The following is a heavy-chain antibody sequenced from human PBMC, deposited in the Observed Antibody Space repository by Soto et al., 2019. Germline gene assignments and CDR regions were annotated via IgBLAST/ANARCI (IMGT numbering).Heavy chain of an antibody. D-gene: IGHD6-13*01. CDR3: AGPIAAAGTFRYYFDY. CDR2: IIPIFGTA. CDR1: GGTFSSYA. J-gene: IGHJ4*02. Sequence: QVQLVQSGAEVKKPGSSVKVSCKASGGTFSSYAISWVRQAPGQGLEWMGGIIPIFGTANYAQKFQGRVTITADESTSTANMELSSLRSEDTAVYYCAGPIAAAGTFRYYFDYWGQGTLVTVSS. V-gene: IGHV1-69*01.